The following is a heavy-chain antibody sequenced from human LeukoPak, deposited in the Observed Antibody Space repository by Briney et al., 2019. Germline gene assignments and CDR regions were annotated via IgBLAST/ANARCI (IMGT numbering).Heavy chain of an antibody. J-gene: IGHJ4*02. Sequence: GGSLRLSCAASGFSFNNYAMGWVRQAPGKGLEWVSIIIASSGSTFYANSVKGRFTISRDNSKNTLYLQMNSLRVEDTAVYYCVKGGYDFVEVAYFDFWGQGTLVTVSS. D-gene: IGHD5-12*01. CDR2: IIASSGST. V-gene: IGHV3-23*01. CDR1: GFSFNNYA. CDR3: VKGGYDFVEVAYFDF.